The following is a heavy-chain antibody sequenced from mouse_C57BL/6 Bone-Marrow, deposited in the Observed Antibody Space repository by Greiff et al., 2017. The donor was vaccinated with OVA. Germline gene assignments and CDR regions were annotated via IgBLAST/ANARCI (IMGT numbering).Heavy chain of an antibody. CDR2: IRNKANGYTT. CDR3: ARYKRHYYGSSSYWYFDV. Sequence: EVMLVESGGGLVQPGGSLSLSCAASGFTFTDYYMSWVRQPPGKALEWLGFIRNKANGYTTEYSASVKGRFTISRDNSQSILYLQMNALRAEDSATYYCARYKRHYYGSSSYWYFDVWGTGTTVTVSS. CDR1: GFTFTDYY. J-gene: IGHJ1*03. D-gene: IGHD1-1*01. V-gene: IGHV7-3*01.